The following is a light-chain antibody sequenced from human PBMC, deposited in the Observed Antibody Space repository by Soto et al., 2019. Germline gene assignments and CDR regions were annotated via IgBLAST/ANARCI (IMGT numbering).Light chain of an antibody. Sequence: DIEMTQSPCSLSASLGDRVTITCRARQSISSRLAWYQQKPGKAPKPLIYKASSLKSGVPTRFSCSGTGTEFTLTISSLQPDPFASYYYQHHNNYSAPFGQGTKVDTK. CDR1: QSISSR. V-gene: IGKV1-5*03. CDR3: QHHNNYSAP. J-gene: IGKJ1*01. CDR2: KAS.